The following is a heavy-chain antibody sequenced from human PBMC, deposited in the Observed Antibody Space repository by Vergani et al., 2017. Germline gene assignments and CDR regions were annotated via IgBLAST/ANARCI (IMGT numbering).Heavy chain of an antibody. CDR1: GFTFSDYY. J-gene: IGHJ4*02. D-gene: IGHD5-18*01. CDR2: ISSSSSYT. CDR3: ARDGGRYSYGYRRGASDY. Sequence: QVQLVESGGGLVKPGGSLRLSCAASGFTFSDYYMSWIRQAPGKGLEWVSYISSSSSYTNYADSVKGRFTISSDNAKNSLYLQMNSLRAEDTAVYYSARDGGRYSYGYRRGASDYWGQGTLVTVSS. V-gene: IGHV3-11*06.